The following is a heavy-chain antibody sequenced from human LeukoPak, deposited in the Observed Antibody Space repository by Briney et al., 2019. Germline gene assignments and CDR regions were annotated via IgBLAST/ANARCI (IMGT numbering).Heavy chain of an antibody. J-gene: IGHJ4*02. Sequence: GGSLRLSCAASGFTFSSYGMSWVRQAPGKGLEWVSAISGSGGSTYYADSVKGRFTISRDNSKNTLYLQMNSLRAEDTAVYYCCAYYDSSGYRFDYWGQGTLVTVSS. D-gene: IGHD3-22*01. CDR2: ISGSGGST. CDR1: GFTFSSYG. V-gene: IGHV3-23*01. CDR3: CAYYDSSGYRFDY.